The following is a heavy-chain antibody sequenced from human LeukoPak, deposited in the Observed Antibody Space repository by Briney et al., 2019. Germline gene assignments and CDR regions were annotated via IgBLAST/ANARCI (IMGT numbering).Heavy chain of an antibody. CDR3: SFAAWGRGGY. J-gene: IGHJ4*02. D-gene: IGHD4-23*01. CDR1: GFTFSNAW. V-gene: IGHV3-15*01. CDR2: ITTKTDGGTT. Sequence: KPGGSLRLSCAASGFTFSNAWMNWVRQAPGKGLEWVGRITTKTDGGTTDYAASVKGRFTISRDDSKNTLYLQMNSLKTEDTAVYYCSFAAWGRGGYWGQGTLVTVSS.